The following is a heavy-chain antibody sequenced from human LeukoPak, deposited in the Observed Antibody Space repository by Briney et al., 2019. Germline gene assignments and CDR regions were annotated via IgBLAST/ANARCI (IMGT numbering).Heavy chain of an antibody. D-gene: IGHD5-18*01. CDR2: ISSSGSTI. CDR1: GFTFSSYE. CDR3: ARDNTGGYSYGRYFDY. J-gene: IGHJ4*02. Sequence: RGSLRLSCAASGFTFSSYEMNWVRQAPGKGLEWVSYISSSGSTIYYADSVKGRFTISRDNAKNSLYLQMNSLRAEDTAVYYCARDNTGGYSYGRYFDYWGQGTLVAVSS. V-gene: IGHV3-48*03.